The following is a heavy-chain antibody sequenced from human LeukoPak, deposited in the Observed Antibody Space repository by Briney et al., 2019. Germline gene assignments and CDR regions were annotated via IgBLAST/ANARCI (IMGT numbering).Heavy chain of an antibody. CDR2: IIPIFGTA. CDR1: GGTFSSYA. J-gene: IGHJ4*02. Sequence: SVKVSCKASGGTFSSYAISWVRQAPGQGLEWMGGIIPIFGTANYAQKFQGRVTITADESTSTAYMELSSLRYEDAAVYYCARVVPAARIDYWGQGTLVTVSS. V-gene: IGHV1-69*13. CDR3: ARVVPAARIDY. D-gene: IGHD2-2*01.